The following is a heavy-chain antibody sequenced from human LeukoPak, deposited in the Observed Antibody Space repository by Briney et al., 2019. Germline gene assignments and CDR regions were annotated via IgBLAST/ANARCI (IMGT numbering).Heavy chain of an antibody. J-gene: IGHJ4*02. D-gene: IGHD2-21*02. CDR1: GGSISSSSYY. V-gene: IGHV4-39*01. CDR3: ARLHIVVVTGLGTFDY. Sequence: SETLSLTCTVSGGSISSSSYYWGWIRQPPGKGLEWIGSIYYSGSTYYNPSLKSRVTISVDTSKNQFSLKLSSVTAADTAVYYCARLHIVVVTGLGTFDYWGQGTLVTVSS. CDR2: IYYSGST.